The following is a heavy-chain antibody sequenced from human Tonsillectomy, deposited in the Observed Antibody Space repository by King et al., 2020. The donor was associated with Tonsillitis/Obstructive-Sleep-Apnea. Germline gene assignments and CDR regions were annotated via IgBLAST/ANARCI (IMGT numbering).Heavy chain of an antibody. V-gene: IGHV3-21*01. D-gene: IGHD4-23*01. CDR3: ARGGAAVVSGVDY. J-gene: IGHJ4*02. CDR2: LSSSSSYI. Sequence: VQLVESGGGLGKPGGSLRLSCAASGFTFRSYSMNWVLHAPGRVLDWVSYLSSSSSYIYYADSVKGRFTISRDNAKNSLYLQMDSLRAEDTAVYYCARGGAAVVSGVDYWGQGALVTVSS. CDR1: GFTFRSYS.